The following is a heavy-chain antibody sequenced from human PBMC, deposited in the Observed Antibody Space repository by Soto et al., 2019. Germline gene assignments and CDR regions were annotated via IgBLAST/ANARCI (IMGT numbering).Heavy chain of an antibody. CDR3: ARAMYDSSGYYYGYYYYYGMDV. CDR2: IIPIFGTA. CDR1: GGTFSSYA. J-gene: IGHJ6*02. V-gene: IGHV1-69*01. D-gene: IGHD3-22*01. Sequence: QVQLVQSGAEVKKPGSSVKVSCKASGGTFSSYAISWVRQAPGQGLEWMGGIIPIFGTANYAQKFQGRVTIPADDSTSTAYMELSSLRSEDKAVYYCARAMYDSSGYYYGYYYYYGMDVWGQGTTVTVSS.